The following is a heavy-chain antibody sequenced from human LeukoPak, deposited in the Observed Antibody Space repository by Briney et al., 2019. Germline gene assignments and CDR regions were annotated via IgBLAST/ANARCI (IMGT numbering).Heavy chain of an antibody. V-gene: IGHV3-11*06. D-gene: IGHD5-12*01. CDR1: RFTFRHYY. CDR2: ISISSYT. J-gene: IGHJ4*02. CDR3: ARDVSGSHDY. Sequence: GCSLPVSCPASRFTFRHYYMIWLRQAAAKGLEWVSYISISSYTHYAHSVKGRFTISRDNAKNSLYLQMNSLRAEDTAVYYCARDVSGSHDYWGQGTLVTASS.